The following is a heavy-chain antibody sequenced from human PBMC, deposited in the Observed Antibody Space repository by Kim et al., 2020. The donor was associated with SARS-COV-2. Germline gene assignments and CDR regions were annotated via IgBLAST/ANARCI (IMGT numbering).Heavy chain of an antibody. D-gene: IGHD3-22*01. J-gene: IGHJ4*02. CDR1: GFTVSSNY. CDR3: ARAAYYYDSSGYYATPPNY. Sequence: GGSLRLSCAASGFTVSSNYMSWVRQAPGKGLEWVSVIYSGGSTYYADSVKGRFTISRDNSKNTLYLQMNSLRAEDTAVYYCARAAYYYDSSGYYATPPNYWGQGTLVTVSS. CDR2: IYSGGST. V-gene: IGHV3-53*01.